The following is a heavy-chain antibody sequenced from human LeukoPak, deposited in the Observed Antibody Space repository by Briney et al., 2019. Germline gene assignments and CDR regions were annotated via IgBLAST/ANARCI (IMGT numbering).Heavy chain of an antibody. Sequence: GGSLRLSCAASGFSISGYAMSWVRQAPGKGLEWVSGINSNGNTYNADSVKGRFTISGDNSKNTLCLQMNSLRVEDTAVYYCTKDPYSSTSFYYYAMDVWAKGPRSPSP. J-gene: IGHJ6*02. D-gene: IGHD6-13*01. CDR1: GFSISGYA. V-gene: IGHV3-23*01. CDR3: TKDPYSSTSFYYYAMDV. CDR2: INSNGNT.